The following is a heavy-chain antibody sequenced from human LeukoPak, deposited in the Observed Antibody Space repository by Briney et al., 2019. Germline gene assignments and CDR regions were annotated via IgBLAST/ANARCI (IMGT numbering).Heavy chain of an antibody. CDR2: IYPGDSDT. CDR3: ARPAGYYCDSSGYSYFDY. V-gene: IGHV5-51*01. J-gene: IGHJ4*02. CDR1: GYSFTSYW. Sequence: GESLKISCKGSGYSFTSYWIGWVRQMPGKGLEWMGIIYPGDSDTRYSPSFQGQVTISADKSISTAYLQWSSLKASDTAMYYCARPAGYYCDSSGYSYFDYWGQGTLVTVSS. D-gene: IGHD3-22*01.